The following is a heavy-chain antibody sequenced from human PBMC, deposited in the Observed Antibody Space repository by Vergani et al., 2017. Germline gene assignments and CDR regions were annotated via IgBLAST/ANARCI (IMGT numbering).Heavy chain of an antibody. J-gene: IGHJ5*02. CDR1: GGSISSYY. Sequence: QVQLQESGPGLVKPSQTLSLTCTVSGGSISSYYWSWIRQPPGKGLEWIGYIYYSGSTNYNPSLKSRVTISVDTSKNQFSLKLSSVTAADTAVYYCARDAAYYDFWSGYSEQGWFDPWGQGTLVTVSS. CDR2: IYYSGST. V-gene: IGHV4-59*01. CDR3: ARDAAYYDFWSGYSEQGWFDP. D-gene: IGHD3-3*01.